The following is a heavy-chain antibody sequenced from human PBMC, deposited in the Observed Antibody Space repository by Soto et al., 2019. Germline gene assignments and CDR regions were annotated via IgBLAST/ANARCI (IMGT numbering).Heavy chain of an antibody. J-gene: IGHJ4*02. V-gene: IGHV3-11*01. D-gene: IGHD3-16*01. Sequence: NPGGSLRLSCAASGFSLRDYYMTWIRQAPGKGLELPSYINPGGDVIKYVDSVKGRFTISRDNAKNSLYLHMNNLRAEDTAVYYCTRDPRITDFWGQGTLVTVSS. CDR1: GFSLRDYY. CDR2: INPGGDVI. CDR3: TRDPRITDF.